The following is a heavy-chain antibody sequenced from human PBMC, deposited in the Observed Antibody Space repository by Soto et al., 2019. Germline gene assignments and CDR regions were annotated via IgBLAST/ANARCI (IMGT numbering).Heavy chain of an antibody. CDR1: GYTLTELS. V-gene: IGHV1-24*01. CDR3: ATVGFLRATTYYYYYTDV. D-gene: IGHD1-26*01. J-gene: IGHJ6*03. Sequence: GASVKVSCKVSGYTLTELSMHWVRQAPGKGLEWMGGFDPEDGETIYAQKFQGRVTMTEDTSTDTAYMELSSLRSEDTAVYYCATVGFLRATTYYYYYTDVRGKGTTVTVSS. CDR2: FDPEDGET.